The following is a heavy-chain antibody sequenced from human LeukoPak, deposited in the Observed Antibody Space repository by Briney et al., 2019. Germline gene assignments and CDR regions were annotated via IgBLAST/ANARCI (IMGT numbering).Heavy chain of an antibody. V-gene: IGHV3-11*01. CDR2: ISSSGSTI. CDR3: ARTQAGHYYYYYMDV. Sequence: GGSLRLSCAASGFTFSDYYMSWIRQAPGKGLEWVSYISSSGSTIYYADSVKGRFTISRDNAKNSLYLQMNSLRAEDTAVYCCARTQAGHYYYYYMDVWGKGTTVTVSS. J-gene: IGHJ6*03. CDR1: GFTFSDYY.